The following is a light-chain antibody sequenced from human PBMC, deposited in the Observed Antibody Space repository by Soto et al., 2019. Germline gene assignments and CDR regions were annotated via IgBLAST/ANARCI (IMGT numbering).Light chain of an antibody. Sequence: EIVLTQSPATLSVSPGERATLSCRASQSVSSNIVWYQQKPGQAPRLLIYGASTRATGVPARYSGSGSGTEFSFTISSLQSEDFAVYYCQQYSQWPRTFGQGTKVEIK. J-gene: IGKJ1*01. CDR1: QSVSSN. CDR2: GAS. V-gene: IGKV3-15*01. CDR3: QQYSQWPRT.